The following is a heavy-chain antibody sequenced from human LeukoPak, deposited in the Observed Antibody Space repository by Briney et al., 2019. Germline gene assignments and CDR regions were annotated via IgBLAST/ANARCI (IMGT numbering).Heavy chain of an antibody. J-gene: IGHJ4*02. V-gene: IGHV3-53*01. CDR1: GFTVSTNY. CDR3: ARRVWGTNRYTDC. D-gene: IGHD3-16*02. CDR2: IYAGGNT. Sequence: PGGALSLSCAASGFTVSTNYMGGVRQAPGKGLEGVSIIYAGGNTYYADAVKGRFTISRDNSKNTLYLQMNSLRPEDTAVYYCARRVWGTNRYTDCWGQGTLVTVSS.